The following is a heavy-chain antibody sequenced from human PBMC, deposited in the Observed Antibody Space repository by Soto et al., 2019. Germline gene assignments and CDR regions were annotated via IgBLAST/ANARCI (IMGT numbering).Heavy chain of an antibody. CDR2: IDPSDSYT. J-gene: IGHJ6*02. CDR1: GYSFTSHW. D-gene: IGHD1-1*01. CDR3: ARRLSGPKEEYNAYYFYGLDV. V-gene: IGHV5-10-1*01. Sequence: GDSLKNSFQGSGYSFTSHWITWVRQTPGKGLEWMGRIDPSDSYTNYSPSFQGRVTISADRSISTAFLQWSSLEASDTAIYYCARRLSGPKEEYNAYYFYGLDVWGQGTTVTVS.